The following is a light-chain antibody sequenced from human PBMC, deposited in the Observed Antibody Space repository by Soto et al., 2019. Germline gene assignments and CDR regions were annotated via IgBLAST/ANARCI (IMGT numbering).Light chain of an antibody. Sequence: DIQMTQSPSTLSASVGDRVIITCRASQSISNWLAWYQQRRGKAPKLLIYDASTLESWVPSRFSGSGSGTEFTLTISGLRPDDFATYCCHQYNTYSYTFGQGTKLEIK. CDR3: HQYNTYSYT. CDR2: DAS. J-gene: IGKJ2*01. CDR1: QSISNW. V-gene: IGKV1-5*01.